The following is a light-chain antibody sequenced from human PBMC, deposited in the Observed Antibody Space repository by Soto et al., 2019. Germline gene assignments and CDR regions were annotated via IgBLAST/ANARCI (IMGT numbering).Light chain of an antibody. V-gene: IGKV3-11*01. Sequence: EIVFTQSAATLSLSPGERATLSCRASQSVSSYLAWYQQKPGQAPRLLIYDASNRATGIPARFSGSGSGTDFTLTISSLEPEDFAVYYCQQRSNWPPITFGPGTKVDIK. CDR1: QSVSSY. CDR3: QQRSNWPPIT. J-gene: IGKJ3*01. CDR2: DAS.